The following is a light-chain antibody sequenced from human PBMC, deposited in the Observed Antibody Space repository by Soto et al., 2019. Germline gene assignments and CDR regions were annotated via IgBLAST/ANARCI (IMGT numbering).Light chain of an antibody. CDR3: QQYGSSPQT. CDR2: GAS. V-gene: IGKV3-20*01. J-gene: IGKJ1*01. CDR1: HTVSSSS. Sequence: DIVLTQSPGTLSLSPGERATLSCRASHTVSSSSLAWYQQKPGQAPRLLIFGASTRAAGFPDRFSGSGSGTDFTLTISRLEPEDFAVYYCQQYGSSPQTFGQGTKVDI.